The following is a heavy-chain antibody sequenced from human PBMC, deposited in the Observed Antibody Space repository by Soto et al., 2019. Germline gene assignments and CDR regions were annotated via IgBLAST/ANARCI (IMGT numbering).Heavy chain of an antibody. CDR1: GGTISSYY. D-gene: IGHD3-16*01. CDR2: IYYSGST. CDR3: ARENDGEFDY. J-gene: IGHJ4*02. V-gene: IGHV4-59*01. Sequence: SETLSLTWTVSGGTISSYYCRWIRQPPGKGLEWIGYIYYSGSTNYNPSLKSRVTISVDTSKNQFSLKLSSVTAADTAVYYCARENDGEFDYWGKGTLVTVSS.